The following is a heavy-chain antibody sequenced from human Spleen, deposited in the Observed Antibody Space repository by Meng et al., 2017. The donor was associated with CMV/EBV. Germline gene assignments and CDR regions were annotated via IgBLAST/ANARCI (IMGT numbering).Heavy chain of an antibody. Sequence: FSSYAISWVRQAPGQGLEWMGGIIPIFGTPNYAQKFQGRVTITPDDSTSTVYMELSSLRSEDTAVYYCARAENIATYGVIIIRGIDFWGQGTLVTVSS. CDR3: ARAENIATYGVIIIRGIDF. CDR1: FSSYA. J-gene: IGHJ4*02. CDR2: IIPIFGTP. V-gene: IGHV1-69*01. D-gene: IGHD3-3*01.